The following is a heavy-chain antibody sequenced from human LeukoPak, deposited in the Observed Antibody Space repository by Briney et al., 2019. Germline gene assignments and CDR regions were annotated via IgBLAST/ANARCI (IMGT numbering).Heavy chain of an antibody. Sequence: SQTLSLTCTVSGGSISSGGYYWSWIRQHPGKGLEWIGYIYYSGSTYYNPSLKSRVTISVDTSKNQFSLELSSVTAADTAVYYCARMVGSGYDSSGTFDYWGQGTLVTVSS. CDR3: ARMVGSGYDSSGTFDY. CDR2: IYYSGST. D-gene: IGHD3-22*01. J-gene: IGHJ4*02. V-gene: IGHV4-31*03. CDR1: GGSISSGGYY.